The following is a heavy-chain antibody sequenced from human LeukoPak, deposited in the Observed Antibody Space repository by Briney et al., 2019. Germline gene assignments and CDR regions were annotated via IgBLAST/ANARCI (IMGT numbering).Heavy chain of an antibody. J-gene: IGHJ6*03. V-gene: IGHV4-34*01. D-gene: IGHD3-3*01. Sequence: SETLSLTCAVYGGSFSGYYWSWIRQPPGKGLEWIGEINHSGSTNYNPSLKSRVTISVDTSKNQFSLKLSSVTAADTAVYYCARASDFWSGYPPGYYYYMDVWGKGTTVTVSS. CDR3: ARASDFWSGYPPGYYYYMDV. CDR2: INHSGST. CDR1: GGSFSGYY.